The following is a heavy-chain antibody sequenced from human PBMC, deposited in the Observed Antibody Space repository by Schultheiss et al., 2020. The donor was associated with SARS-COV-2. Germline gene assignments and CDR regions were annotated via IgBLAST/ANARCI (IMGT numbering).Heavy chain of an antibody. J-gene: IGHJ6*02. CDR1: GFTFSDAW. Sequence: GGSLRLSCAASGFTFSDAWMSWVRQAPGKGLEWVSYISSSGSTIYYADSVKDRFTISRDNSKNTLYLQMNSLRAEDTAVYYCARWYYYDNSGLDVWGQGTTVTVSS. D-gene: IGHD3-22*01. V-gene: IGHV3-11*04. CDR3: ARWYYYDNSGLDV. CDR2: ISSSGSTI.